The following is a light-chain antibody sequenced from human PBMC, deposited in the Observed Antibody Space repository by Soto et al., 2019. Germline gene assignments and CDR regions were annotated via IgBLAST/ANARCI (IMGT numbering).Light chain of an antibody. CDR3: QHYYDWPPIFT. J-gene: IGKJ3*01. V-gene: IGKV3-15*01. CDR2: GAS. CDR1: QSISSN. Sequence: EIVMTQSTATLSVSPGERATLSCRASQSISSNLAWYQQKPGQAPMLLIYGASTRATGIPARFSGSGSGTEFTLTISSLQSEDFAVYYCQHYYDWPPIFTFGPGTKVDIK.